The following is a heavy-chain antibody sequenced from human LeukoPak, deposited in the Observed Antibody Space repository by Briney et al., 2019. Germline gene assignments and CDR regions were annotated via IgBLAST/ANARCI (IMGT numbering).Heavy chain of an antibody. CDR2: IYYSGST. CDR1: GGSISSGGYY. Sequence: SETLSLTCTVSGGSISSGGYYWSWIRQHPGKGLEWIGYIYYSGSTYYNPSLKSRVTISVDTSKNQFSLKLSSVTAADAAVYYCARDRTEQGLLLPARWFDPWGQGTLVTVSS. J-gene: IGHJ5*02. CDR3: ARDRTEQGLLLPARWFDP. D-gene: IGHD2-15*01. V-gene: IGHV4-31*03.